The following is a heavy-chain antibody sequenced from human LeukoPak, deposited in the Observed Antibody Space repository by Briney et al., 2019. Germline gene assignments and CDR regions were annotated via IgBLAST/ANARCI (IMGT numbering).Heavy chain of an antibody. CDR2: ISAYNGNT. CDR3: ARTSYYYDSSGSLRHEAFDI. V-gene: IGHV1-18*01. Sequence: ASVTVSCKASGYTFTSYGICWVRQAPGQGLEWMGWISAYNGNTNYAQKLQGRVTMTTDTSTSTAYMELRSLRSDDTAVYYCARTSYYYDSSGSLRHEAFDIWGQGTMVTVSS. D-gene: IGHD3-22*01. J-gene: IGHJ3*02. CDR1: GYTFTSYG.